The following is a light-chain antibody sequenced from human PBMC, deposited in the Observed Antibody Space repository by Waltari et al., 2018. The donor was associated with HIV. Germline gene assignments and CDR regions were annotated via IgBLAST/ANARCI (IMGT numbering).Light chain of an antibody. CDR3: CSYAGNFFV. CDR1: SSDVGGYDF. V-gene: IGLV2-11*01. J-gene: IGLJ1*01. CDR2: DVG. Sequence: QSALTQPRSVSGSPGQSVTISCIGTSSDVGGYDFVSWYQQHPGKAPKLMIYDVGKRPSGVPARFSGSKSGNTASLTISGRQAEDEADYFCCSYAGNFFVFGTGTQVSVL.